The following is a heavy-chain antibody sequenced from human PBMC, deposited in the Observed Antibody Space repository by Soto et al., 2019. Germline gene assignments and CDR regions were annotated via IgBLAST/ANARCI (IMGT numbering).Heavy chain of an antibody. Sequence: GSLRLSCAASGFTFSSYWMSWVRQAPGKGLEWVANIKQDGSEKYYVDSVKGRFTISRDNAKNSLYLQMNSLRAEDTAVYYCARDWYYYDSSGSVGFDYWGQGTLVTVSS. J-gene: IGHJ4*02. D-gene: IGHD3-22*01. V-gene: IGHV3-7*01. CDR3: ARDWYYYDSSGSVGFDY. CDR1: GFTFSSYW. CDR2: IKQDGSEK.